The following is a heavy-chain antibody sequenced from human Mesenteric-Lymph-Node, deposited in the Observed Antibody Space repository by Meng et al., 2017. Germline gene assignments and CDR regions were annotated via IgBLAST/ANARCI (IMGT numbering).Heavy chain of an antibody. Sequence: QVQLQESGPGLVKPSQTLSLTSTVSGGSIRSGGYYWSWIRQHPGKGLEWIGNIYYSGSTYYNPSLKSRVTISVDMSKNQFSLKLSSVTAADTAVYYCARSGSGSYYFDYWGQGTLVTVSS. CDR2: IYYSGST. V-gene: IGHV4-31*03. CDR3: ARSGSGSYYFDY. J-gene: IGHJ4*02. D-gene: IGHD1-26*01. CDR1: GGSIRSGGYY.